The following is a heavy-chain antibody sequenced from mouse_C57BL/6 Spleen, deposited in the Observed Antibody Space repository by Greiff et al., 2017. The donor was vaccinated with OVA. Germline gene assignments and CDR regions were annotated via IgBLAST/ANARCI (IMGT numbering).Heavy chain of an antibody. J-gene: IGHJ4*01. CDR2: INPNNGGT. V-gene: IGHV1-18*01. D-gene: IGHD4-1*01. CDR1: GYTFTDYN. CDR3: ARTPLGSYAMDY. Sequence: EVKLQESGPELVKPGASVKISCKASGYTFTDYNMDWVKQSHGKSLEWIGDINPNNGGTIYNQKFKGKATLTVDKSSSTAYMELRSLTSEDAAVYYCARTPLGSYAMDYWGQGTSVTVSS.